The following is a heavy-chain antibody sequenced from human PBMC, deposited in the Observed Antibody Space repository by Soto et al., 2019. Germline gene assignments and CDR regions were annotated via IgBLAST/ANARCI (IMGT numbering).Heavy chain of an antibody. CDR3: ATGATGDFGDFDL. J-gene: IGHJ2*01. CDR1: GGTFRKFA. D-gene: IGHD7-27*01. CDR2: VVPMLRTP. V-gene: IGHV1-69*01. Sequence: QVQLVQSGAEVKKPGSSVKVSCKVSGGTFRKFAVSWVRQAPGQGLEWMGGVVPMLRTPNYAQKFQGRVTMTADESTSSAYMELRSLRSEETAVYYCATGATGDFGDFDLWGRGTLVTVSS.